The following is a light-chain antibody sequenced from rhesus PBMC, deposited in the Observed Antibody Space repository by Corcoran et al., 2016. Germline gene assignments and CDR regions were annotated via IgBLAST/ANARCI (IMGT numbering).Light chain of an antibody. J-gene: IGKJ4*01. CDR2: AAS. V-gene: IGKV1-28*02. CDR1: QGISSY. Sequence: DNQMTQSPSSLSASAGDNVTITCRASQGISSYLNWFQQKLGKAPQLLIYAASSLESGVPSRFSGSGSGSDFMLTISSLQPEDFAVYFCLQHKSSPRTFGGGTKVEVK. CDR3: LQHKSSPRT.